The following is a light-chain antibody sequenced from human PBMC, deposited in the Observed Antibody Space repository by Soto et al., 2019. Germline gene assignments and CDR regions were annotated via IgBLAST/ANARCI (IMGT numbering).Light chain of an antibody. J-gene: IGLJ3*02. V-gene: IGLV2-8*01. Sequence: QSALTQPPSASGSPGQSVTISCTGTSSDIGAYKFVSWYQQHPGKAPKLMIFGVTERPSGVPDRFSGSKSGNTASLTVSGLQADDEAIYYCYSYAGRNIWVFGGGTQLTVL. CDR2: GVT. CDR1: SSDIGAYKF. CDR3: YSYAGRNIWV.